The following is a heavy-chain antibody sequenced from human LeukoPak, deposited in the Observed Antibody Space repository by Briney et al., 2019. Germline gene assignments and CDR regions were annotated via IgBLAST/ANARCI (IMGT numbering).Heavy chain of an antibody. CDR3: ARANRGGFYDL. Sequence: PGGSLRLSCAASGFTFSSYEMNWVRQAPGKGLEWVSYISSSDSAIYYADSVKGRFTISRDNAKNSLYLQMNSLRAEDTAIYYCARANRGGFYDLWGRGTLVTVSS. J-gene: IGHJ2*01. CDR1: GFTFSSYE. V-gene: IGHV3-48*03. D-gene: IGHD1/OR15-1a*01. CDR2: ISSSDSAI.